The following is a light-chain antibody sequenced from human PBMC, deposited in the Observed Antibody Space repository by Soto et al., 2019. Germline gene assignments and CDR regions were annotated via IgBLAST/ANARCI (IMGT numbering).Light chain of an antibody. V-gene: IGKV1-9*01. Sequence: IQLTQSPSSLSASVGDRVTITCRASQGISTYLGWYQQKPGKAPELLISVASTLRSGVPSRFSGSGSGTDFTLSISSLQSEDFATYYCQQLNSYPITFGQGTRLEIK. J-gene: IGKJ5*01. CDR2: VAS. CDR3: QQLNSYPIT. CDR1: QGISTY.